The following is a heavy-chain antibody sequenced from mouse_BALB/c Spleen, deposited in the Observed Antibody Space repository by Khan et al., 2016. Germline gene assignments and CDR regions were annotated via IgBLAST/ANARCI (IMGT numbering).Heavy chain of an antibody. D-gene: IGHD2-4*01. CDR2: IYPGNSDT. V-gene: IGHV1-5*01. Sequence: VQLQQSGTVLARPGASVKMSCKASGYTFTIYWMHWVKQRPGQGLEWIGAIYPGNSDTSYNQKFKGKAKLTAVTSTSTAYMELSSLTNEDSAVYYGTRVITTGLAWFAYWGQGTLVTVSA. CDR3: TRVITTGLAWFAY. CDR1: GYTFTIYW. J-gene: IGHJ3*01.